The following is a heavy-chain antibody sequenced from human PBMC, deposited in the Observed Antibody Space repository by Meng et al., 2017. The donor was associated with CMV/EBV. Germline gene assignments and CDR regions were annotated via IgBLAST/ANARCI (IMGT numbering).Heavy chain of an antibody. CDR1: GYTFTSYG. CDR2: ISAYNGNT. CDR3: ARGPPIVAVGPRPMDV. J-gene: IGHJ6*04. Sequence: VRLVQVGAEVKKPGAPVKVSCKASGYTFTSYGISWVRQAPGQGLEWMGWISAYNGNTNYAQKLQGRVTMTTDTSTSTAYMELRSLRSDDTAVYYCARGPPIVAVGPRPMDVWGKGTMVTVSS. D-gene: IGHD2-15*01. V-gene: IGHV1-18*01.